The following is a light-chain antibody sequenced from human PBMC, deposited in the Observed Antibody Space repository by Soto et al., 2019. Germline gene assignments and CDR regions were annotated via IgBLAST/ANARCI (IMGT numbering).Light chain of an antibody. J-gene: IGKJ1*01. CDR3: QQYGRLPKT. Sequence: EVVLTQSPGTLSFSPGERSTLSCRASQSVSSYLAWYQQKPGQAPRLLIYGTSSRATGIPDRFSGSGSGTDFTLTISRLEPEDFAVYYCQQYGRLPKTSGQGTKVDIK. CDR2: GTS. V-gene: IGKV3-20*01. CDR1: QSVSSY.